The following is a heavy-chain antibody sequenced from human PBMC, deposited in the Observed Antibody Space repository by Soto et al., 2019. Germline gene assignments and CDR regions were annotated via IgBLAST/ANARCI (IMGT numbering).Heavy chain of an antibody. CDR1: GYSFTSYW. Sequence: GESLKISCKGSGYSFTSYWIGWVRQMPGKGLEWMGIIYPGDSDTRYSPSFQGQVTISADKSISTAYLQWSSLKASDTAMYYCASQSSGSYYYYGMDVWGQGTTVTVSS. CDR3: ASQSSGSYYYYGMDV. J-gene: IGHJ6*02. D-gene: IGHD1-26*01. CDR2: IYPGDSDT. V-gene: IGHV5-51*01.